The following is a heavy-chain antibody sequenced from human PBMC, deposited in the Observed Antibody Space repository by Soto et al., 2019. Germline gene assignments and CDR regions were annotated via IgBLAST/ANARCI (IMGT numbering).Heavy chain of an antibody. CDR1: DGSINNYY. CDR3: ARSTRSLLDP. Sequence: SETLSLTCIVSDGSINNYYWSWIRRPPGKGLEWIGSVYYTGSTNYNPSLKGRITMSVDTSRNLFSLKLRYVTATDTAVYYCARSTRSLLDPWGQGTVVTVSS. J-gene: IGHJ5*02. V-gene: IGHV4-59*08. CDR2: VYYTGST.